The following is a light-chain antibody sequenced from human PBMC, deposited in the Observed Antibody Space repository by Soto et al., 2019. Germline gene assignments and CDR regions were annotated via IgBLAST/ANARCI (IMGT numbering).Light chain of an antibody. CDR1: QSVLYSSNNKNY. CDR3: QQYYNTPLT. J-gene: IGKJ4*01. CDR2: WAS. Sequence: DIVMTQSPDSLAPSLGERATINCMSSQSVLYSSNNKNYLAWYQQHPRQPPKLLINWASTRESGVPDRFSGSGSGTDVTLTISSLQAEDVAVYYCQQYYNTPLTFGGGTKVDI. V-gene: IGKV4-1*01.